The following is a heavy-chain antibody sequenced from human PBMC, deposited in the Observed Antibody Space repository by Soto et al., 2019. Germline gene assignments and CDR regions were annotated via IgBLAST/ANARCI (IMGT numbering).Heavy chain of an antibody. V-gene: IGHV3-74*01. D-gene: IGHD3-9*01. CDR3: IKVLTRGVGVPRFYFDS. Sequence: GGALRLSCAASGFTFSNDWMHWVRQAPGKGLEWVSRINADGGSTHYADSVRGRFTISRDNAKNTLFLQLNSLRVEDTAIYYCIKVLTRGVGVPRFYFDSWGQGTLVTVSS. J-gene: IGHJ4*02. CDR2: INADGGST. CDR1: GFTFSNDW.